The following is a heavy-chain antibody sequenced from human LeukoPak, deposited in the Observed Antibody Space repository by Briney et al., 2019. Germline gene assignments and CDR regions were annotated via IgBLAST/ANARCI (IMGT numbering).Heavy chain of an antibody. D-gene: IGHD5-18*01. CDR1: GFTFRSYG. V-gene: IGHV3-23*01. CDR2: STLASST. CDR3: VKDRDSGFAYGYTSSDY. Sequence: GGSLRLSCAASGFTFRSYGMSWVRQAPGKGLEWVSTSTLASSTYYTDSVKGRFTISRDDSRNTLYLQMKSLRADDTAFYYCVKDRDSGFAYGYTSSDYWGQGALVTVSS. J-gene: IGHJ4*02.